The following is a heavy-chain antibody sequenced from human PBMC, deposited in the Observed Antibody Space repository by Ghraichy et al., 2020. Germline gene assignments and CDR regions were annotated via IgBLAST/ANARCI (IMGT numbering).Heavy chain of an antibody. Sequence: GGSLRLSCAASGFTFSSYWMSWVRQAPGKGLEWVANIEQDGSEINYFDSVKGRFTISRDNAKNALYLQMHSLRVEDTAVYYCVGSGGWVLHYWGQGTLATVSS. J-gene: IGHJ4*02. CDR3: VGSGGWVLHY. V-gene: IGHV3-7*03. D-gene: IGHD2-15*01. CDR2: IEQDGSEI. CDR1: GFTFSSYW.